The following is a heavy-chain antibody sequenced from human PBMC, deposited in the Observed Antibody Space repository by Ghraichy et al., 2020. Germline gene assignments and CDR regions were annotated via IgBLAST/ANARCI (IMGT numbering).Heavy chain of an antibody. J-gene: IGHJ4*02. CDR1: GFTFSSYA. CDR2: ISGSGGST. V-gene: IGHV3-23*01. Sequence: GESLNISCAASGFTFSSYAMSWVRQAPGKGLEWVSAISGSGGSTYYADSVKGRFTISRDNSKNTLYLQMNSLRAEDTAVYYCAKYSSGWYITPYWGQGTLVTVSS. CDR3: AKYSSGWYITPY. D-gene: IGHD6-19*01.